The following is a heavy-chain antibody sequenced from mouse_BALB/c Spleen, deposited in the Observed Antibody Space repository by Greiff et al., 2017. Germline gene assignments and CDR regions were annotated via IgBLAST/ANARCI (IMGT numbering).Heavy chain of an antibody. CDR2: INPSNGRT. J-gene: IGHJ3*01. CDR3: ARGRQTGGFAY. Sequence: QVQLQQPRAELVKPGASVKLSCKASGYTFTSYWMHWVKQRPGQGLEWIGEINPSNGRTNYNEKFKSKATLTVDKSSSTAYMQLSSLTSEDSAVYYCARGRQTGGFAYWGQGTLVTVSA. V-gene: IGHV1S81*02. CDR1: GYTFTSYW. D-gene: IGHD4-1*01.